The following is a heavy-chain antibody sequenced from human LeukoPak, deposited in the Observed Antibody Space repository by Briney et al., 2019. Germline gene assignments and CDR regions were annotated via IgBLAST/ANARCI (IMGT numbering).Heavy chain of an antibody. J-gene: IGHJ4*02. V-gene: IGHV3-13*01. D-gene: IGHD3-10*01. CDR3: ASQIPHYYGSGSSFYFDY. CDR2: IGTAGDT. CDR1: GFTFSSYD. Sequence: PGGSLRLSCAASGFTFSSYDMPWVRQATGKGLEWVSAIGTAGDTYYPGSVKGRFTISRENAKNSLYLQMNSLRAGDTAVYYCASQIPHYYGSGSSFYFDYWGQGTLVTVSS.